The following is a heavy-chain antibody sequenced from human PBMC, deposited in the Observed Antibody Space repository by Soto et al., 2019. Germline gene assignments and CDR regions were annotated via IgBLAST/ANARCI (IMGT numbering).Heavy chain of an antibody. J-gene: IGHJ1*01. CDR2: ISGSGGST. D-gene: IGHD3-22*01. V-gene: IGHV3-23*01. CDR3: ANYRPSGYQIHLYFQH. Sequence: GGSLRLSCAASGFTFSSYEMNWVRQAPGKGLEWVSAISGSGGSTYYADSVKGRFTISRDNSKNTLDLQMNSLRAEDTAVYYCANYRPSGYQIHLYFQHWGQGTLVTVSS. CDR1: GFTFSSYE.